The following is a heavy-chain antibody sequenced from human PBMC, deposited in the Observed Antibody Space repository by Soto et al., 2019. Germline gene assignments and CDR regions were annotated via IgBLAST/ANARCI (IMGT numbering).Heavy chain of an antibody. CDR3: ARGKNVLLWCGESYYGMDV. CDR2: ISYDGSNK. Sequence: QVQLVESGGGVVQPGRSLRLSCAASGFTFSSYAMHWVRQAPGKGLEWVAVISYDGSNKYYADSVKGRFTISRDNSKNTLYLQMNSLRAEYTAVYYCARGKNVLLWCGESYYGMDVWGQGTTVTVSS. J-gene: IGHJ6*02. V-gene: IGHV3-30-3*01. D-gene: IGHD3-10*01. CDR1: GFTFSSYA.